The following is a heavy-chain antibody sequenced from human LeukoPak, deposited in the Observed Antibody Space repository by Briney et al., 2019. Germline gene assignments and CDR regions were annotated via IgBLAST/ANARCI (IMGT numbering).Heavy chain of an antibody. D-gene: IGHD2-21*01. CDR1: GFTVSTSY. CDR3: AKFFYDVSAGYSF. CDR2: MYSNGNT. V-gene: IGHV3-53*01. Sequence: GGSLRLSCVASGFTVSTSYMNWVRQAPGKGLEWVSVMYSNGNTFYSDSVKGRFTVSRDSSENTLYLQMNNLRVEDTGVYYCAKFFYDVSAGYSFWGQGTRVTVSS. J-gene: IGHJ4*02.